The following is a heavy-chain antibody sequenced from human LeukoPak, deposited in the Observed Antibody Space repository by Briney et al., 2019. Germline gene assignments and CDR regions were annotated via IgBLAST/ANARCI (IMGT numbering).Heavy chain of an antibody. D-gene: IGHD1-7*01. Sequence: SQTLSLTCAISGDSVSINSAAWNWTRQSPSRGLEWLGRTYYMSKWYNDYAVSVKSRITINPETSKNQFSLQLKSVTPEDTAVYYCARSHWNYDNWFDPWGQGTLVTVSS. CDR2: TYYMSKWYN. V-gene: IGHV6-1*01. CDR1: GDSVSINSAA. J-gene: IGHJ5*02. CDR3: ARSHWNYDNWFDP.